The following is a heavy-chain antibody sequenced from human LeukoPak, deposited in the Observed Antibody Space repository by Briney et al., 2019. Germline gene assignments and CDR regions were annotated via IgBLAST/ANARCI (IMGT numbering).Heavy chain of an antibody. CDR1: GFTFDDYG. Sequence: PGRSLRLSCAASGFTFDDYGMSWVRQAPGKGLEWVSGINWNGGSTGYADSVKGRFTISRDNAKNSLYLQMNSLRAEDTALYYCARGRVLRSAGLNHFQHWGQGTLVTVSS. CDR2: INWNGGST. V-gene: IGHV3-20*04. CDR3: ARGRVLRSAGLNHFQH. D-gene: IGHD4/OR15-4a*01. J-gene: IGHJ1*01.